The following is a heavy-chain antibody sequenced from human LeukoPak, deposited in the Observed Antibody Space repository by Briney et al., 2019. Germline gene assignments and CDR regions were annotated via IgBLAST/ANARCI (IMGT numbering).Heavy chain of an antibody. J-gene: IGHJ4*02. CDR1: GYTFTSYY. CDR3: ARDRDTAMAMYYFDY. D-gene: IGHD5-18*01. CDR2: INPSGGST. Sequence: ASVKVSCKASGYTFTSYYMHWVRQAPGQGLEWMGIINPSGGSTGYAQKFQGRVTMTRDTSTSTVYMELSSLRSEDTAVYYCARDRDTAMAMYYFDYWGQGTLVTVSS. V-gene: IGHV1-46*01.